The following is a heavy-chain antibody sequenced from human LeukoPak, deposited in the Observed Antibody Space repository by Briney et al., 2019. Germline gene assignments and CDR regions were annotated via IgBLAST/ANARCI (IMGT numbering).Heavy chain of an antibody. CDR1: EFSVGSNY. D-gene: IGHD1-14*01. CDR2: IYSGGST. Sequence: GGSLRLSCAASEFSVGSNYMTWVRQAPGKGLEWVSLIYSGGSTYYADSVKGRFTISRDNSKNTLYLQMNSLRAEDTAVYYCAKTGRRTSYYFDYWGQGTLVTVSS. V-gene: IGHV3-53*01. J-gene: IGHJ4*02. CDR3: AKTGRRTSYYFDY.